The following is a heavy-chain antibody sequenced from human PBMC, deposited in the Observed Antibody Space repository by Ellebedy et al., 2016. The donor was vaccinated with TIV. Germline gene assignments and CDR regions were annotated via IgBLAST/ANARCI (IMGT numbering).Heavy chain of an antibody. CDR3: ARQVLKAGQGIAAVGFND. D-gene: IGHD6-13*01. CDR1: GFTLNTRW. J-gene: IGHJ4*02. V-gene: IGHV3-74*01. Sequence: GGSLRLXXAASGFTLNTRWMHWVRQAPGKGLVWVSRINKDGSDTTYADSVKGRFTISRDNSKNTLYLQMNSLRAEDTAVYYCARQVLKAGQGIAAVGFNDWGQGTLVTVSS. CDR2: INKDGSDT.